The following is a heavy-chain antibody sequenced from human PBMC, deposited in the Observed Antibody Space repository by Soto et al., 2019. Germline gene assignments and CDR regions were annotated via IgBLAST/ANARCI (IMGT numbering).Heavy chain of an antibody. J-gene: IGHJ6*02. V-gene: IGHV3-33*08. D-gene: IGHD3-22*01. CDR1: GFTFSSYG. CDR2: IWNDGSHK. CDR3: ERDRAGSGYYFRNYYYYGMDV. Sequence: GGSLRLSCAASGFTFSSYGMHWVRQAPGKGLEWVAVIWNDGSHKYYADSVKGRFTISRNNSKNTLYLQMNSLRAEDTDVYYCERDRAGSGYYFRNYYYYGMDVWGQGTTVTVSS.